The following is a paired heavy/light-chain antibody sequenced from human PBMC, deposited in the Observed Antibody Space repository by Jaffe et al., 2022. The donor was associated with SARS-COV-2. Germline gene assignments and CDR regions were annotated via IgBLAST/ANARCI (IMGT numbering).Heavy chain of an antibody. CDR1: GGSISTNSYY. CDR2: IYYSGST. CDR3: ASRPPRNGSGSTGWFDP. V-gene: IGHV4-39*01. D-gene: IGHD3-10*01. Sequence: QLQLQESGPGLVKPSETLSLTCTVSGGSISTNSYYWGWIRQAPGKGLEWIGHIYYSGSTYYNPPLKSRATISVDTSKNQFSLKLSSVTAADTAVYYCASRPPRNGSGSTGWFDPWGQGILVTVSS. J-gene: IGHJ5*02.
Light chain of an antibody. CDR3: QQYYNNPLT. CDR2: WAS. Sequence: DIVMTQSPDSLAVSLGERATINCKSGQSVLSSSNNKNYLAWYQQKPGQPPKVLIYWASTRESGVPDRFSGSGSGTDFTLTISSLQAEDVAVYYCQQYYNNPLTFGQGTKLEIK. J-gene: IGKJ1*01. V-gene: IGKV4-1*01. CDR1: QSVLSSSNNKNY.